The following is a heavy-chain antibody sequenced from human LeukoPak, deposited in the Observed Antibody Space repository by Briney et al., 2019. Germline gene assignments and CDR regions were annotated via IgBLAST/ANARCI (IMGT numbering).Heavy chain of an antibody. CDR1: GYTFTSYA. D-gene: IGHD3-10*01. CDR3: ARDRSYGSDDAFDI. J-gene: IGHJ3*02. Sequence: ASVKASCKASGYTFTSYAMHWVRQAPGQGLEWMGWINPNSGGTNYAQKFQGRVTMTRDTSISTAYMELNRLRSDDTAVYYCARDRSYGSDDAFDIWGQGTMVTVSS. CDR2: INPNSGGT. V-gene: IGHV1-2*02.